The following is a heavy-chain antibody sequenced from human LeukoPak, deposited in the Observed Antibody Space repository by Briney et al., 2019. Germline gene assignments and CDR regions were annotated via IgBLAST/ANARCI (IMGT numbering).Heavy chain of an antibody. D-gene: IGHD2-2*01. CDR1: GFIFSSRG. V-gene: IGHV3-23*01. J-gene: IGHJ4*02. CDR2: IIGGGGST. Sequence: PGGSLRLSCAASGFIFSSRGMSWVRQAPGKGLEWVSGIIGGGGSTYYADSVKGRFTISGDNSRNTLFLQMNSLRAEDTAVYYCAHGAMYQLDYWGQGTLVTVSS. CDR3: AHGAMYQLDY.